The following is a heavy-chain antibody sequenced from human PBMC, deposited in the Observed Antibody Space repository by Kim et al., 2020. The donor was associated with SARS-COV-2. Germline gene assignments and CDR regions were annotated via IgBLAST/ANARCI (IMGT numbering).Heavy chain of an antibody. CDR1: GFTFSSYA. J-gene: IGHJ4*02. D-gene: IGHD3-10*01. CDR3: AREGRGSGSYFQSDFDY. V-gene: IGHV3-30*04. CDR2: ISYDGSNK. Sequence: GGSLRLSCAASGFTFSSYAMHWVRQAPGKGLEWVAVISYDGSNKYYADSVKGRFTISRDNSKNTLYLQMNSLRAEDTAVYYCAREGRGSGSYFQSDFDYWRQGTLVTVSS.